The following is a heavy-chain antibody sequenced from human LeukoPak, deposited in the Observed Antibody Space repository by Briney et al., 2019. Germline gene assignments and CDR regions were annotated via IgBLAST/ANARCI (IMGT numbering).Heavy chain of an antibody. CDR2: IYYSGRT. Sequence: SETLSLTCTVAGGSISSYYWSWVRQPPGKGLEWIGDIYYSGRTNYNPSLKSRVTISVDTSKNQFSLKLSSVTAADTAVYYCARDLGDYYGSGSYSAFDIWGQGTMVTVSS. V-gene: IGHV4-59*01. D-gene: IGHD3-10*01. J-gene: IGHJ3*02. CDR3: ARDLGDYYGSGSYSAFDI. CDR1: GGSISSYY.